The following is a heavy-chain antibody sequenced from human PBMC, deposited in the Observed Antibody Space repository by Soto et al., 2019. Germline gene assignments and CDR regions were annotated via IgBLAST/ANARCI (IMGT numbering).Heavy chain of an antibody. CDR1: GFSLSNARMG. Sequence: QVTLKESGPVLVKPTETLTLTCTVSGFSLSNARMGVSWIRQPPGKALEWLAHIFSNDEKSYSTSLKSRLTISKDTSKSQVVLTMTNMDPVDTATYYCARMVDYDYVWWSYPSTFDYWGQGTLVTGSS. D-gene: IGHD3-16*02. CDR2: IFSNDEK. CDR3: ARMVDYDYVWWSYPSTFDY. V-gene: IGHV2-26*01. J-gene: IGHJ4*02.